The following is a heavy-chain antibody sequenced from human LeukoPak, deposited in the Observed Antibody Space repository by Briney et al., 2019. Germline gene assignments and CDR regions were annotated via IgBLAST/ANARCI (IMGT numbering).Heavy chain of an antibody. D-gene: IGHD3-10*01. CDR2: IYTSGST. V-gene: IGHV4-4*07. J-gene: IGHJ3*02. CDR1: GGSISNYF. CDR3: ARAYYGSGTYYFDI. Sequence: SETLSLTCTVSGGSISNYFWTWIRQPATKGLEWIGRIYTSGSTNYNPSLKSRVTISLDTSKNQFSLKLSSVTAADTAVYYCARAYYGSGTYYFDIWGQGTMITVSS.